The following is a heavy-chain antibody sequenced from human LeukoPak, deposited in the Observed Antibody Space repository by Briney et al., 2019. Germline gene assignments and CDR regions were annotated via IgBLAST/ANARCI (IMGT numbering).Heavy chain of an antibody. Sequence: PSETLSLTCTVSGGSISSSSYYWGWIRQPPGKGLEWIGSIYYSGSTCYNPSLKSRVTISVDTSKNQFSLKLSSVTAADTAVYYCARERPRAVDYWGQGTLVTVSS. CDR1: GGSISSSSYY. CDR3: ARERPRAVDY. J-gene: IGHJ4*02. CDR2: IYYSGST. V-gene: IGHV4-39*07.